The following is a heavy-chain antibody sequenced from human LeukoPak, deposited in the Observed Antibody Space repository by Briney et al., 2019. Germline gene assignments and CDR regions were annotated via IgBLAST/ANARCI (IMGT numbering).Heavy chain of an antibody. CDR2: ILSKTSGGTT. V-gene: IGHV3-15*07. CDR1: GFSFSNAW. Sequence: GGSLRLSCAAFGFSFSNAWMSWVRQAPGKGLEWVGRILSKTSGGTTDYATPVKGRFTISRDDSKNMLYLHMNSLQIEDTAVYYCADYYASGSYPPWGQGTLVTVSS. D-gene: IGHD3-10*01. J-gene: IGHJ5*02. CDR3: ADYYASGSYPP.